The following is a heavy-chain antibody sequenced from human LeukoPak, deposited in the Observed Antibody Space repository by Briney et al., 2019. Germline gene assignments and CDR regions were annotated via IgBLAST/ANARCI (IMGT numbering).Heavy chain of an antibody. D-gene: IGHD3-3*01. CDR3: ATWGSIFGVTFFDF. V-gene: IGHV3-7*01. CDR1: GFIFTNYW. Sequence: GGSLRLSCAASGFIFTNYWVSWVRQAPGKGLEWVATIKEDGSDKHYVDSARGRFTISRDNAKNSLYLQMNALRADDTAVYYCATWGSIFGVTFFDFWGQGTLVTVSS. J-gene: IGHJ4*02. CDR2: IKEDGSDK.